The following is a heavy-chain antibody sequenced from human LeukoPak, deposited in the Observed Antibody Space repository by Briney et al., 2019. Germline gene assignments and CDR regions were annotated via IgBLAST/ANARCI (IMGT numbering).Heavy chain of an antibody. D-gene: IGHD3-22*01. CDR1: GGSFSGYY. CDR2: INHSGST. V-gene: IGHV4-34*01. Sequence: SETLSLTCAVYGGSFSGYYWSWIRQPPGKGLEWIGEINHSGSTHYNPSLKSRVTISVDTSKNQFSLKLSSVTAADTAVYYCARRPFRSARDYYFNYYFDYWGQGTLVTVSS. CDR3: ARRPFRSARDYYFNYYFDY. J-gene: IGHJ4*02.